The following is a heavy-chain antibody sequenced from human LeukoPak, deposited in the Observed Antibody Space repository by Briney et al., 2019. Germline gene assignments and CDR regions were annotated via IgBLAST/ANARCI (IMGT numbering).Heavy chain of an antibody. V-gene: IGHV3-72*01. CDR1: GVTLSDHH. Sequence: PGGSLRLSCAASGVTLSDHHVDWVRQAPGKGLEGVGRTRDKARSYRTEYAASVDGRFTISRDDSKNAVYLQMNSLKTEDTAVYYCARDGGEGDNSAFDIWGQGTVVTVSS. CDR2: TRDKARSYRT. D-gene: IGHD3-16*01. J-gene: IGHJ3*02. CDR3: ARDGGEGDNSAFDI.